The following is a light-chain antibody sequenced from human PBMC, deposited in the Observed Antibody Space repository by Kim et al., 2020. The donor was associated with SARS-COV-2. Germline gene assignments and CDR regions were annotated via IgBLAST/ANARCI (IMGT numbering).Light chain of an antibody. Sequence: GQRVTSSCSGSSSNIGSNYVYWYQQRPGTAPKLLIYRNNQRPSGVPDRFSGSKSGTSASLAISGLRSEDEADYYCAAWDDSLSGRVFGGGTQLTVL. CDR3: AAWDDSLSGRV. V-gene: IGLV1-47*01. CDR2: RNN. J-gene: IGLJ2*01. CDR1: SSNIGSNY.